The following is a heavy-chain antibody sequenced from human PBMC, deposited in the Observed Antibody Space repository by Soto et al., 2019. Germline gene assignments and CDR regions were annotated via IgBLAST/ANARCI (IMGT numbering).Heavy chain of an antibody. CDR1: GGSFSGYY. CDR3: ARAPVYDYVWGSYRFVFDY. Sequence: SETLSLTCAVYGGSFSGYYWSWIRQPPGKGLEWIGEINHSGSTNYNPSLKSRVTISVDTSKNQFSLKLSSVTAADTAVYYCARAPVYDYVWGSYRFVFDYWGQGTLVTVSS. CDR2: INHSGST. V-gene: IGHV4-34*01. D-gene: IGHD3-16*02. J-gene: IGHJ4*02.